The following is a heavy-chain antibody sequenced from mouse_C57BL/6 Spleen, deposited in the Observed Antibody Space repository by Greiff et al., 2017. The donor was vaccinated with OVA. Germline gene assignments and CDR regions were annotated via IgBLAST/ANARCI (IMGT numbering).Heavy chain of an antibody. V-gene: IGHV1-26*01. CDR3: SYGSSSYYYAMDY. J-gene: IGHJ4*01. CDR2: INPNNGGT. D-gene: IGHD1-1*01. CDR1: GYTFTDYY. Sequence: EVQLQQSGPELVKPGASVKISCKASGYTFTDYYMNWVKQSHGKSLEWIGDINPNNGGTSYNQKFKGKATLTVDKSSSTAYMELRSLTSEDSAVYYCSYGSSSYYYAMDYWGQGTSVTVSS.